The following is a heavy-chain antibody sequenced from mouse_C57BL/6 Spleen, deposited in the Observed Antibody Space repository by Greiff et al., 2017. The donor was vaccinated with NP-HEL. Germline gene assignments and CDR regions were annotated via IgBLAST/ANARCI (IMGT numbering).Heavy chain of an antibody. V-gene: IGHV8-12*01. CDR1: GFSLSTSGMG. J-gene: IGHJ2*01. Sequence: QVTLKECGPGILQSSQTLSLTCSFSGFSLSTSGMGVSWIRQPSGKGLEWLAHIYWDDDKRYNPSLKSRLTISKDTSRNQVFLKITSVDTADTATYYCARSPDSNYPFFDYWGQGTTLTVSS. D-gene: IGHD2-5*01. CDR3: ARSPDSNYPFFDY. CDR2: IYWDDDK.